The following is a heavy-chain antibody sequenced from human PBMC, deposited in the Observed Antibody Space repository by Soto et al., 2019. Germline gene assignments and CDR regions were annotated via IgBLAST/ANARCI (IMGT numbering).Heavy chain of an antibody. J-gene: IGHJ5*02. V-gene: IGHV4-59*01. CDR1: VGSISSYY. Sequence: SETLSLTCTVSVGSISSYYWSWIRQPPGKGLEWIGYIYYSGSTNYNPSLKSRVTISVDTSKNQFSLKLSSVTAADTAVYYCASSRAWGQGTLVTVSS. CDR3: ASSRA. CDR2: IYYSGST.